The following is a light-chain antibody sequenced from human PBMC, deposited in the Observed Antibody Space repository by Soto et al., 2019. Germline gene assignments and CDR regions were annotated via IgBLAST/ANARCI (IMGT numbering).Light chain of an antibody. CDR3: QQYGGFWT. CDR1: HNIGRS. V-gene: IGKV1-5*01. J-gene: IGKJ1*01. Sequence: IQMTQSPSALSAFVGDRVTITCRASHNIGRSLAWYQQKPGETPKVLVYDVSSLKSGVPSRFSGSGPGTEFTLTISSLQPDDCGTYYCQQYGGFWTFGQGTKVDIK. CDR2: DVS.